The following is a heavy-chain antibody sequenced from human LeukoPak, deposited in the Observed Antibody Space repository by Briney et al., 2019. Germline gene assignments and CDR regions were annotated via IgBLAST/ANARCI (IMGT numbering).Heavy chain of an antibody. J-gene: IGHJ4*02. CDR2: INRDGDSV. Sequence: QPGGSLRLSCSASGFTFSSYGMEWVRQAPGKGLVWVSRINRDGDSVNYADSVKGRCSISRDNAKDTLYLQMNSLRAEDTAVYYCARGGEGTSSFYPIDYWGQGTLVTVSS. D-gene: IGHD2-2*01. V-gene: IGHV3-74*01. CDR3: ARGGEGTSSFYPIDY. CDR1: GFTFSSYG.